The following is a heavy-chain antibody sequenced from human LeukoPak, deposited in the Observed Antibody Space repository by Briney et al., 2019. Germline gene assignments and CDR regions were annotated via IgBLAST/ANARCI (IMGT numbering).Heavy chain of an antibody. Sequence: ASVEASCKASGFTFTSSAMQWVRQARGQRLEWIGWIVVGSGNTNYAQKFQERVTITRDMSTSTAYMELSSLRSEDTAVYYCAAATFTVTTRYFDYWGQGTLVTVSS. V-gene: IGHV1-58*02. CDR2: IVVGSGNT. J-gene: IGHJ4*02. CDR3: AAATFTVTTRYFDY. D-gene: IGHD4-17*01. CDR1: GFTFTSSA.